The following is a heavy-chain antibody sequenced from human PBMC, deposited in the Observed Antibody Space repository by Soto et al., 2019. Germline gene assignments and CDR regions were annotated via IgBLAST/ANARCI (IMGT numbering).Heavy chain of an antibody. Sequence: GASVKVSCKASGGTFSSYTISWVRQAPGQGLEWMGRIIAILGIANYAQKFQGRVTITADKSTSTAYMELSSLRSEDTAVYYCARDVVESGGSNFDYWGQGTLVTVSS. D-gene: IGHD2-15*01. CDR1: GGTFSSYT. J-gene: IGHJ4*02. CDR3: ARDVVESGGSNFDY. V-gene: IGHV1-69*04. CDR2: IIAILGIA.